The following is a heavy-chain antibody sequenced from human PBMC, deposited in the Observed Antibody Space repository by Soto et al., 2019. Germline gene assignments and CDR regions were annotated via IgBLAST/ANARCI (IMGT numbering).Heavy chain of an antibody. V-gene: IGHV1-69*13. J-gene: IGHJ4*02. D-gene: IGHD4-17*01. CDR2: IIPIYATA. CDR1: GDTFSSYA. Sequence: GASVKVSCKASGDTFSSYAISWVRQAPGQGLEWMGGIIPIYATANYAQKFQGRVTITADESTNTAYMELSSLRSEDTAVYYCVKTPPRTTATAYYFDYWGQGTLVTVSS. CDR3: VKTPPRTTATAYYFDY.